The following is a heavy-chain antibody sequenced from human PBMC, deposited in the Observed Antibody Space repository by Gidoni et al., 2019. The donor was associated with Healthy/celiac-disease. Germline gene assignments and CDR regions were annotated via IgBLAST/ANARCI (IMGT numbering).Heavy chain of an antibody. CDR1: GFPFRSYG. CDR2: IWYDGSNK. CDR3: AREGPALHDAFDI. J-gene: IGHJ3*02. Sequence: QVQLVESGGGVVQPGRSLRLSCAASGFPFRSYGMPWVRQAPGKGLEWVAVIWYDGSNKYYADSVKGRFTISRDNSKNTLYLQMNSLRAEDTAVYYCAREGPALHDAFDIWGQGTMVTVSS. V-gene: IGHV3-33*01.